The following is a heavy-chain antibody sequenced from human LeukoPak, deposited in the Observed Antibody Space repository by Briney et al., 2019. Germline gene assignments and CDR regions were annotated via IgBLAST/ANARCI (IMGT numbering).Heavy chain of an antibody. V-gene: IGHV3-11*01. CDR2: ISSSGSTI. CDR3: ARDDYGDYLNWFDP. CDR1: GFTFSDYY. D-gene: IGHD4-17*01. J-gene: IGHJ5*02. Sequence: PGGSLRLSCAASGFTFSDYYMSWIRQAPGKGLELVSYISSSGSTIYYADSVKGRFTISRDNAKNSLYLQMNSLRAEDTAVYYCARDDYGDYLNWFDPWGQGTLVTVS.